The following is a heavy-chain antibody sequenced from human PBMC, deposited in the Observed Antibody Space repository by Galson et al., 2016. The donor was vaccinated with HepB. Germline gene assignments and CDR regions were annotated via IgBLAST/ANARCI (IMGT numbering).Heavy chain of an antibody. CDR3: ATGNGYNGGPFDY. J-gene: IGHJ4*02. CDR2: VHPSGDTT. V-gene: IGHV1-46*01. Sequence: SVKVSCKASGYTYTSYYMHWVRQAPGRGLEWMGLVHPSGDTTIYARNFQGRVTMTRDTSASSVYIEVSSLKSEDTAVYYWATGNGYNGGPFDYWGQGTLVTVSS. D-gene: IGHD5-24*01. CDR1: GYTYTSYY.